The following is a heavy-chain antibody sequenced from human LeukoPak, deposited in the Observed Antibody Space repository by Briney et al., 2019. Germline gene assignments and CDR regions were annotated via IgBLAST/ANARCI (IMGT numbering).Heavy chain of an antibody. J-gene: IGHJ4*02. D-gene: IGHD1-14*01. CDR3: ASASRTTGCYDS. CDR2: IYDVGST. V-gene: IGHV4-4*02. CDR1: DDTISNSNW. Sequence: PSGTLSLTCEVSDDTISNSNWWTWVRQPPGKGLEWIGEIYDVGSTIYNPSLKHRVTISVDKSRTQFSLRLTSVTAADTALYYCASASRTTGCYDSWGQGTLVTVSS.